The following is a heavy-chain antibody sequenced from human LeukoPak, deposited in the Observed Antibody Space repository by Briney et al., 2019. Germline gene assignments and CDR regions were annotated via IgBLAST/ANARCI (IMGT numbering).Heavy chain of an antibody. D-gene: IGHD6-19*01. CDR3: VRGSGWPN. Sequence: SGGSLRLSCAASGFSFSSYWMHWVRQPPGKGLVWVSGINPDGNDISYADSVKGRFTISRDNARNTLYLQVNSLRADDTAVYYCVRGSGWPNWGQGTLVTVS. J-gene: IGHJ4*02. CDR1: GFSFSSYW. CDR2: INPDGNDI. V-gene: IGHV3-74*01.